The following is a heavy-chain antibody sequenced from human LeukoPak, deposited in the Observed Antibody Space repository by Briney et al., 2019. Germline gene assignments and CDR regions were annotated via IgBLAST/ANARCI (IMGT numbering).Heavy chain of an antibody. CDR1: GFTFSSYW. V-gene: IGHV3-7*01. CDR3: ARDSGTTVTLGEPDY. CDR2: IKQDGSEK. D-gene: IGHD4-17*01. J-gene: IGHJ4*02. Sequence: PGGSLRLSCAASGFTFSSYWMSWVRQTPGKGLEWVANIKQDGSEKNYVDSVKGRFTISRDNAKNSLYLQMGSLRAGDTAVYYCARDSGTTVTLGEPDYWGQGTLVTVSS.